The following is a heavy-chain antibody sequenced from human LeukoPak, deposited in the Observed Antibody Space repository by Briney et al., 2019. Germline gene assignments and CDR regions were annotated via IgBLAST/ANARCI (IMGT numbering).Heavy chain of an antibody. CDR1: GFTVSSYY. CDR2: IRNRANGYTT. V-gene: IGHV3-72*01. CDR3: GSAGGYFASASPFDN. D-gene: IGHD3-9*01. Sequence: PGGSLRLSCAASGFTVSSYYMSWVRQAPGKGLEWVSRIRNRANGYTTEYAASVKGRFTISRDDSKNSLYLQMNSLKIEDTALYYCGSAGGYFASASPFDNWGQGTLVTVSS. J-gene: IGHJ4*02.